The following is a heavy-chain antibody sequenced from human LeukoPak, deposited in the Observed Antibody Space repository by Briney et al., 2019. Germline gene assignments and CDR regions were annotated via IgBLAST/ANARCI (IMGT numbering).Heavy chain of an antibody. D-gene: IGHD2-2*01. J-gene: IGHJ4*02. CDR2: ISYDGINT. CDR3: AIDEHAHTSTSCLGH. CDR1: GFTFSSHG. V-gene: IGHV3-30*03. Sequence: GRSLRLSCAASGFTFSSHGMHWVRQAPGKGLEWVAVISYDGINTYYADSVKGRFTISRDNSKNTLYLQMNSLRGEDTAVYYCAIDEHAHTSTSCLGHWGQGTLVTVSS.